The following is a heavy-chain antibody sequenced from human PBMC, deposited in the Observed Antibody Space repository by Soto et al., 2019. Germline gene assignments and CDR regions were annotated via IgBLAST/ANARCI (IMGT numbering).Heavy chain of an antibody. J-gene: IGHJ6*02. Sequence: ASVKVSCKASGYTFTSYGISWVRQAPGQGLEWMGWISPYNGETTYAQILQGRVTMTTDTSTSTAYMELRSLRSNDTAIYYCAMVDVYVTPSPQDVWGQGTTVTVSS. V-gene: IGHV1-18*01. CDR1: GYTFTSYG. CDR2: ISPYNGET. D-gene: IGHD3-16*01. CDR3: AMVDVYVTPSPQDV.